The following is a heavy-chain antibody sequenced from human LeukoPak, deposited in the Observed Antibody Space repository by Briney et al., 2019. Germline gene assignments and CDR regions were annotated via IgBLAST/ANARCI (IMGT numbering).Heavy chain of an antibody. D-gene: IGHD2-2*01. CDR2: ISVGDGNT. CDR3: ARGYSGVVPAAHPDF. Sequence: ASVKVSCKASGYTFTTYAIHWVRQAPGQGLQWMGWISVGDGNTNYSQKFRGRVTLTRDTSASTAYMELTSLISEDTAVYYCARGYSGVVPAAHPDFWGQGTPVTVSS. CDR1: GYTFTTYA. J-gene: IGHJ4*02. V-gene: IGHV1-3*01.